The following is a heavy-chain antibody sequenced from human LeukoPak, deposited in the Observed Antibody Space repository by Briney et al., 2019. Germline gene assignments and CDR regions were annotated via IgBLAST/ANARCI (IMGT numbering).Heavy chain of an antibody. Sequence: GGSLRLSCAASGFTVSSNYMSWVRQAPGKGLEWVANIKQDGSEKYYVDSVKGRFTISRDNAKKSLYLQMNSLRAEDTAVYYCARDSYLNFWSGYFDYYTDVWGKGTTVTVSS. J-gene: IGHJ6*03. CDR3: ARDSYLNFWSGYFDYYTDV. CDR1: GFTVSSNY. CDR2: IKQDGSEK. D-gene: IGHD3-3*02. V-gene: IGHV3-7*01.